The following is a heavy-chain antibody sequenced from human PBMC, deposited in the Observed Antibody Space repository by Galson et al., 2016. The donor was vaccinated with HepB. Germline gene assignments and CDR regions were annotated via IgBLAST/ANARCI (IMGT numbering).Heavy chain of an antibody. V-gene: IGHV3-53*01. CDR1: GFTVSSHY. J-gene: IGHJ1*01. D-gene: IGHD6-19*01. CDR2: IYPGGET. Sequence: SLRLSCAASGFTVSSHYMGWVRQAPGKGLEWVSIIYPGGETHYADSLKGRFTISRDNSTNTRYLQLNSLRVEDTAVYYCATDHGPSGWLGWGQGTLGIVSS. CDR3: ATDHGPSGWLG.